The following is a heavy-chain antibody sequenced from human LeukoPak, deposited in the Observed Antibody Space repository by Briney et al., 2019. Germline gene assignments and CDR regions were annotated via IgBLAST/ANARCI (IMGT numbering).Heavy chain of an antibody. CDR1: GFTFSDYY. D-gene: IGHD2-15*01. J-gene: IGHJ6*02. V-gene: IGHV3-11*01. Sequence: GGSLRLSCAASGFTFSDYYMSWIRQAPGKGLEWVSYISSSGSTIYYADSVKGRFTTSRDNAKNSLYLQMNSLRAEDTAVYYCASGLDAGYCSGGSCYSAGPGDYYYGMDVWGQGTTVTVSS. CDR2: ISSSGSTI. CDR3: ASGLDAGYCSGGSCYSAGPGDYYYGMDV.